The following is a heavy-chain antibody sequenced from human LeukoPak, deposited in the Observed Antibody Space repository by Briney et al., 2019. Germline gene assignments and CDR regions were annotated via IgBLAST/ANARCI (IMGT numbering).Heavy chain of an antibody. V-gene: IGHV3-74*01. CDR1: GFTFRNYW. CDR2: IDNDGSDT. D-gene: IGHD5-18*01. J-gene: IGHJ3*02. CDR3: ARGGYHHGFDI. Sequence: GGSLRLSCAASGFTFRNYWIHWVRQAPGKGLVWISRIDNDGSDTIYADSVKGRFTISRDNAKNTLYLQMNSLRAEDTAVYYCARGGYHHGFDIWGQGTMATVSS.